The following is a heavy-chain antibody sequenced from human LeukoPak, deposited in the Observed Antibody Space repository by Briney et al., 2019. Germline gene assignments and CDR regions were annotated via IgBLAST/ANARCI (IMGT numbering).Heavy chain of an antibody. J-gene: IGHJ4*02. CDR2: INHIGST. CDR1: GGSFSGYY. V-gene: IGHV4-34*01. D-gene: IGHD3-3*01. CDR3: ARGRGFLEWLSNPFDY. Sequence: PSETLSLTCAVYGGSFSGYYWSWIRQPPGKGLEWIGEINHIGSTNYNPSLKSRVTISVDTSKNQFSLKLSSVTAADTAVYYCARGRGFLEWLSNPFDYWGQGTLVTVSS.